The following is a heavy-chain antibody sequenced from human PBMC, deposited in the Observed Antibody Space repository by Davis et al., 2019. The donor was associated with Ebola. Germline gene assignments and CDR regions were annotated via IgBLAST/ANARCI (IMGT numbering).Heavy chain of an antibody. CDR3: ARYSNYGGPWGSRDY. J-gene: IGHJ4*02. Sequence: SETLSLTCAVYGGSFSGYYWSWIRQPPGKGLEWIGEINHSGSTNYNPSLKSRVTISVDTSKNQFSLKLSSVTAADTAVYYCARYSNYGGPWGSRDYWGQGTLVTVSS. V-gene: IGHV4-34*01. CDR1: GGSFSGYY. CDR2: INHSGST. D-gene: IGHD4-11*01.